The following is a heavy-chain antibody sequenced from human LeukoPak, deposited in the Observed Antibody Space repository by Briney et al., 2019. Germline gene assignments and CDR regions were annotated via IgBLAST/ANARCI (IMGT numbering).Heavy chain of an antibody. CDR2: INPSGGST. CDR1: GYTFTSYY. CDR3: ARDYPLTYYYDSSGYDH. J-gene: IGHJ4*02. Sequence: VASVKVSCKASGYTFTSYYMHWVRQAPGQGLEWMGIINPSGGSTSYAQKFQGRVTMTRDTSTSTVYMELSSLRSEDTAVYYCARDYPLTYYYDSSGYDHWGQGTLVTVSS. D-gene: IGHD3-22*01. V-gene: IGHV1-46*01.